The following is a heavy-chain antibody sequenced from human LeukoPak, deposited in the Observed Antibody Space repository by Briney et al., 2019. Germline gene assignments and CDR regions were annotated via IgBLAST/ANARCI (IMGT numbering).Heavy chain of an antibody. CDR3: ARATYYYDSSGYLSAFDI. Sequence: ASVKVSCKASGYTFTSYGISWVRQAPGQGLEWMGWNSAYNGNTNYAQKLQGRVTMTTDTSTSTAYMELRSLRSDDTAVYYCARATYYYDSSGYLSAFDIWGQGTMVTVSS. D-gene: IGHD3-22*01. CDR2: NSAYNGNT. V-gene: IGHV1-18*01. CDR1: GYTFTSYG. J-gene: IGHJ3*02.